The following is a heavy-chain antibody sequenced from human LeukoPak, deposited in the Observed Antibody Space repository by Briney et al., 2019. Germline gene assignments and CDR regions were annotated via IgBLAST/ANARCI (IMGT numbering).Heavy chain of an antibody. CDR2: IIPIFGTA. CDR1: GGTFSSYA. Sequence: SVKVSCKASGGTFSSYAISWVRQAPGQGLEWMGGIIPIFGTANYAQKFQGRVTITADESTSTAYMELSSLRSEDTAVHYCARQDEGYYGSSAPDVWGQGTTVTVSS. J-gene: IGHJ6*02. V-gene: IGHV1-69*13. CDR3: ARQDEGYYGSSAPDV. D-gene: IGHD3-10*01.